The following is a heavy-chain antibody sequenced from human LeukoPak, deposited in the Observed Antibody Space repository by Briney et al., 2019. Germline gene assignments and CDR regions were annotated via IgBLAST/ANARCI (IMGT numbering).Heavy chain of an antibody. J-gene: IGHJ5*02. CDR3: ARGALFYYYDSSGYYYNWFDR. V-gene: IGHV4-34*01. Sequence: KTSETQTLTCAVYCGSFIGYYCSWIRQPPGKGLEWIGEINHSGSTNYKPSLKSRVTISVDTSKNQFSLKLSSVTAADTAVYYCARGALFYYYDSSGYYYNWFDRRRQETVVTVSS. D-gene: IGHD3-22*01. CDR1: CGSFIGYY. CDR2: INHSGST.